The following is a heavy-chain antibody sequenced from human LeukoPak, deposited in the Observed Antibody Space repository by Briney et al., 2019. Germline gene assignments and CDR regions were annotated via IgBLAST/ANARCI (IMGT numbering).Heavy chain of an antibody. CDR1: GGSISSYY. V-gene: IGHV4-59*01. CDR2: IYYSGST. J-gene: IGHJ6*02. Sequence: SETLSLTCTVSGGSISSYYWSWIRQPPGKGLEWIGYIYYSGSTNYNPSLKSRVTISVDTSKNQFSLKLSSVTAADTAVYYCALLDVDTDTAEYGMDVWGQGTTVTVSS. D-gene: IGHD5-18*01. CDR3: ALLDVDTDTAEYGMDV.